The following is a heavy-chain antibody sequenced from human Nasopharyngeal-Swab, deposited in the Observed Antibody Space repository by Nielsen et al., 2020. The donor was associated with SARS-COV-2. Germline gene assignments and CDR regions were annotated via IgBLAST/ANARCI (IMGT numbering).Heavy chain of an antibody. CDR2: ISSSGSTI. Sequence: GESLKISCAASGFTFSDYYMSWIRQAPGKGLEWVSYISSSGSTIYYADSVKGRFTISRDNAKNSLYLQMNSLRAEDTAVYYCAWLGAVSYYYMDVWGKGTTVTVSS. CDR3: AWLGAVSYYYMDV. CDR1: GFTFSDYY. J-gene: IGHJ6*03. V-gene: IGHV3-11*04. D-gene: IGHD3-10*01.